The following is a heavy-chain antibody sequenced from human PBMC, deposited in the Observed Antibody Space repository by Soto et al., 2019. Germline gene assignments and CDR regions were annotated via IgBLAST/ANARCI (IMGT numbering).Heavy chain of an antibody. J-gene: IGHJ4*02. Sequence: EVQLVESGGGLVKPGGSLRLSCAASGFSFSTYTMSWVRQATGKGLEWVSSISSSSSYIYYSDSMKGRFTISRDNAKNSLFLQMNSLRLEDTAVYYCARSSLGILRFLEWSFDYWGQGTLVTVSS. CDR2: ISSSSSYI. D-gene: IGHD3-3*01. V-gene: IGHV3-21*01. CDR1: GFSFSTYT. CDR3: ARSSLGILRFLEWSFDY.